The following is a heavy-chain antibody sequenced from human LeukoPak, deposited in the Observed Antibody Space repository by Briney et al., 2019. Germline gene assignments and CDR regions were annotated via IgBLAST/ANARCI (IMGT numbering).Heavy chain of an antibody. Sequence: GGSLRLSCAASGFTFSSYGMHWVRQAPGKGLGRVAFIRYDGSNKYYADSVKGRFTISRDNSKNTLYLQMNSLRAEDTAVYYCAKDRPRYCSSTSCSDYWGQGTLVTVSS. J-gene: IGHJ4*02. CDR1: GFTFSSYG. V-gene: IGHV3-30*02. CDR3: AKDRPRYCSSTSCSDY. CDR2: IRYDGSNK. D-gene: IGHD2-2*01.